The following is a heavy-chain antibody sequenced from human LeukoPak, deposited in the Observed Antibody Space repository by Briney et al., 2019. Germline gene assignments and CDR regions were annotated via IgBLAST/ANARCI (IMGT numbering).Heavy chain of an antibody. D-gene: IGHD3-22*01. CDR3: ARDYYDSSGYYQNLPFDY. J-gene: IGHJ4*02. V-gene: IGHV3-7*01. Sequence: PGGSLRLSCTASGFIFSGYWMTWVRQAPGKGLEWVANIKEDGSEKHYVDSVKGRFTISRDNAKNSLYLQMNSLRDEDTAVYYCARDYYDSSGYYQNLPFDYWGQGTLVTVSS. CDR1: GFIFSGYW. CDR2: IKEDGSEK.